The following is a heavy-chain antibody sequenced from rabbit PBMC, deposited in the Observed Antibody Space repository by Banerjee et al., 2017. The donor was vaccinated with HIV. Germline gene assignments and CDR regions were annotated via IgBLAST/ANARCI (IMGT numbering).Heavy chain of an antibody. CDR1: GFSFSSRYR. J-gene: IGHJ4*01. D-gene: IGHD4-2*01. CDR3: ARAYAGDPNYGCVYYFNL. V-gene: IGHV1S45*01. Sequence: QEQLEESGGDLVKPEGSLTLTCTASGFSFSSRYRICWVRQAPGKGLEWIACIDTSSGGTYYASWAKGRFTISKTSSTTVTLQMTSLTAADTATYFCARAYAGDPNYGCVYYFNLWGPGTLVTVS. CDR2: IDTSSGGT.